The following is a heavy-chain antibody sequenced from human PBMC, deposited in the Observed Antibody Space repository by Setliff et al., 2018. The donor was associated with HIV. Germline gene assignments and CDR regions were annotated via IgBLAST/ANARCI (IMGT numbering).Heavy chain of an antibody. J-gene: IGHJ4*02. CDR3: ATAKEQWLTEGGFDY. Sequence: ASVKVSCKVSGFTLREVSMQWVRQAPGKGLEWMGYFDPEDGETVYAQKFQGRVTMTEDTSTNTAYMELSGLRSGDTAVYYCATAKEQWLTEGGFDYWGQGTLVTVSS. CDR2: FDPEDGET. CDR1: GFTLREVS. D-gene: IGHD6-19*01. V-gene: IGHV1-24*01.